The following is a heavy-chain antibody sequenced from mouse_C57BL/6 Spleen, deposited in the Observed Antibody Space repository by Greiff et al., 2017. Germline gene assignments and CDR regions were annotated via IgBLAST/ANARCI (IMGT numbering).Heavy chain of an antibody. CDR1: GFTFSSYA. D-gene: IGHD2-4*01. V-gene: IGHV5-4*03. J-gene: IGHJ3*01. CDR2: ISDGGSYT. Sequence: EVKLVESGGGSVKPGGSLKLSCAASGFTFSSYALSWVRQTPEKRLEWVATISDGGSYTYYPDNVKGRFTISRDNAKNNLYLQMSHLKSEDTAMYYCARVDDHVFAYWGQGTLVTVSA. CDR3: ARVDDHVFAY.